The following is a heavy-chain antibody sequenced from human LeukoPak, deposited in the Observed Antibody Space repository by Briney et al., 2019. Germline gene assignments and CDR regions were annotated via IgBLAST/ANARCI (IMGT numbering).Heavy chain of an antibody. J-gene: IGHJ6*03. D-gene: IGHD2-21*02. V-gene: IGHV4-59*08. Sequence: SETLSLTCTVSGGSISIYYWSWIRQPPGKGLEWIGYILYSGNTNYNPSLKSRVTMSVDTSKNQFSLKMTSVTAADTAVYYCAREVVVVVTTIPTLYYMDVWGKGTTVTVSS. CDR3: AREVVVVVTTIPTLYYMDV. CDR1: GGSISIYY. CDR2: ILYSGNT.